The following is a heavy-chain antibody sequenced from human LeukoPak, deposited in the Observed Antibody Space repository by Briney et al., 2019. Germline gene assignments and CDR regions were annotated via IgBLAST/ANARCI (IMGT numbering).Heavy chain of an antibody. V-gene: IGHV4-31*03. J-gene: IGHJ4*02. D-gene: IGHD3-22*01. CDR3: ARDRDYYDSSGHSETYFDY. CDR1: GGSISSGGYY. Sequence: PSETLSLTSTVSGGSISSGGYYWSWIRHHPGKGLEWIAYIYYSGSTYYNPSLNSRVTISVDTFKNQFSLKLSSVTAADTAVYYCARDRDYYDSSGHSETYFDYWGQGTLVTVSS. CDR2: IYYSGST.